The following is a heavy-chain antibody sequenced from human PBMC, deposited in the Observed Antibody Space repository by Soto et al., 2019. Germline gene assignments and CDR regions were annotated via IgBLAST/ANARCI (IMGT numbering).Heavy chain of an antibody. CDR2: ISPSGTT. CDR1: GGSFSDNY. CDR3: VTSLWFGTQPEI. Sequence: SETLSLTCAVYGGSFSDNYWAWFRQPPGKGLEWIGEISPSGTTKYIASLRSRATISVDTSKRHYSLKVTSVTGADTPVYYCVTSLWFGTQPEIWGQGALVTVSS. V-gene: IGHV4-34*01. J-gene: IGHJ4*02. D-gene: IGHD3-10*01.